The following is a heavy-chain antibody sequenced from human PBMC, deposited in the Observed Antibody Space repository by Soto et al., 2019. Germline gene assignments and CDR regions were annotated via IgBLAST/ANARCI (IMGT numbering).Heavy chain of an antibody. CDR1: GFTFSSYA. V-gene: IGHV3-23*01. D-gene: IGHD2-15*01. CDR3: AKAEKDCSGGSCYLFHYYYYYMGV. J-gene: IGHJ6*03. Sequence: GGSLRLSCAASGFTFSSYAMSWVRQAPGKGLEWVSAISGSGGSTYYADSVKGRFTISRDNSKNTLYLQMNSLRAEDTAVYYCAKAEKDCSGGSCYLFHYYYYYMGVWGKGTTVTVSS. CDR2: ISGSGGST.